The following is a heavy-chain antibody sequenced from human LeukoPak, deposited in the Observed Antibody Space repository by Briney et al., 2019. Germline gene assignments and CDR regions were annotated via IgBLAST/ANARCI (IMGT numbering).Heavy chain of an antibody. CDR3: ATVRGVFDY. CDR2: ISWNSGSI. Sequence: GSLRLSCVASGFTISTYSMTWVRQAPGKGLEWVSGISWNSGSIDYADSVKGGFTISRDNAKNSLYLQRNSLRAEDTAVYYCATVRGVFDYWGQGTLVTVSS. CDR1: GFTISTYS. V-gene: IGHV3-48*04. J-gene: IGHJ4*02. D-gene: IGHD3-10*01.